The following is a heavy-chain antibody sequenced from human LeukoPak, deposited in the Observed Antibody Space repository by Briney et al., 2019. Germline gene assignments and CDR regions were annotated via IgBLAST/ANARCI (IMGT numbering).Heavy chain of an antibody. J-gene: IGHJ3*02. CDR3: ATDKGVADAFDI. CDR1: GYTLTELS. CDR2: FDPEDGET. Sequence: ASVKVSCKVSGYTLTELSMHWVRQAPGKGLEWVGGFDPEDGETIYAQKFQGRVTMTEDTSTDTAYMELSSLRSEDTAVYYCATDKGVADAFDIWGQGTMVTVSS. V-gene: IGHV1-24*01. D-gene: IGHD2-8*01.